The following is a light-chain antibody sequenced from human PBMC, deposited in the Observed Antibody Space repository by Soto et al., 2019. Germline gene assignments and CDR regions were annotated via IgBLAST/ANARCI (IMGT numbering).Light chain of an antibody. CDR1: QNISSY. CDR2: DVS. V-gene: IGKV3-11*01. J-gene: IGKJ1*01. Sequence: EVVMRHSLATLSVSPGEGATLSCRASQNISSYLIWYQQKPGQAPRLLIYDVSNRATGIPARFSGSGSGTDFSLTISSLEPEDFAVYYCQQRSHWPRTFGQGTKVDIK. CDR3: QQRSHWPRT.